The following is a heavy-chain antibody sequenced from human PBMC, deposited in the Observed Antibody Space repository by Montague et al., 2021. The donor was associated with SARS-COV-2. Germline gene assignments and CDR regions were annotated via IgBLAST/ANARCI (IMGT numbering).Heavy chain of an antibody. J-gene: IGHJ1*01. D-gene: IGHD1-14*01. CDR3: ARGRGKPRTLQYFEF. CDR1: GGSFSDYY. CDR2: IYESGRP. Sequence: SETLSLTCNVSGGSFSDYYWNWIRQSPEKGLEWIGEIYESGRPSXXPSLKSRVTMSVDTSTSHFSLWLTSVTAADNGVYYCARGRGKPRTLQYFEFWGQGTRVTVSS. V-gene: IGHV4-34*01.